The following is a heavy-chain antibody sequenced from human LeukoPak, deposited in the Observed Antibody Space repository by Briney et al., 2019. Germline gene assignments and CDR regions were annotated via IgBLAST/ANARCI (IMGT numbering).Heavy chain of an antibody. CDR1: GGSFRGYY. V-gene: IGHV4-34*01. Sequence: PSETLSLTCAVYGGSFRGYYWSWIRQPPGKGLEWIGEINHSGSTNYNPSLKSRVTISVDTSKNQFSLKLSSVTAADTAVYYCARDPTSSTSRFDPWVQGTLVTVS. D-gene: IGHD2-2*01. CDR2: INHSGST. J-gene: IGHJ5*02. CDR3: ARDPTSSTSRFDP.